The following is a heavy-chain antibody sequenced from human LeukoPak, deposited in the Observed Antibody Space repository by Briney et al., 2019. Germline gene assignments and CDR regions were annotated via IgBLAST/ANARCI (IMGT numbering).Heavy chain of an antibody. D-gene: IGHD6-19*01. J-gene: IGHJ4*02. CDR1: GGSISSSSYY. CDR3: ARIAVAGTDFDY. CDR2: IYYSGST. V-gene: IGHV4-39*01. Sequence: SETLSLTCTVSGGSISSSSYYWGGIRQPPGKGLEWIGSIYYSGSTYYNPSLKSRVTISVDTSKNQFSLKLSSVTAADTAVYYCARIAVAGTDFDYWGQGTLVTVSS.